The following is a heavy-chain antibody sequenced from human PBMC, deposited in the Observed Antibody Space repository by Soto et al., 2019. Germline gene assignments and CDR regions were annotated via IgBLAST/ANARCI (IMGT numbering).Heavy chain of an antibody. CDR1: GDSVSGNSAA. CDR3: ARVGWTTVGYYFDY. J-gene: IGHJ4*02. CDR2: TYYRSKWYN. D-gene: IGHD4-17*01. V-gene: IGHV6-1*01. Sequence: SQTLSLTCAISGDSVSGNSAAWNWIRQSPSRGLEWLGRTYYRSKWYNDYAVSVKSRITVTISIDTSKNQFSLKLSSVTAADTAVYYCARVGWTTVGYYFDYWGLGALVTVSS.